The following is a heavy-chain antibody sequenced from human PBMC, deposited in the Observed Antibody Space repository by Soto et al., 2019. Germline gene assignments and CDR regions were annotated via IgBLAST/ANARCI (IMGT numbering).Heavy chain of an antibody. CDR3: VKGLNIDYNSAWFSFAY. V-gene: IGHV3-9*01. CDR2: ISWSGNNV. CDR1: GFTFDDYT. Sequence: DVQLVESGGGLVQPGRSLRLSCAASGFTFDDYTMHWVRQTPGKGLEWVSSISWSGNNVDYRDSVKGRFNISRDNAKKYLYLHMNSLRVEDTALYYCVKGLNIDYNSAWFSFAYWGQGTVVTVSS. D-gene: IGHD6-19*01. J-gene: IGHJ4*02.